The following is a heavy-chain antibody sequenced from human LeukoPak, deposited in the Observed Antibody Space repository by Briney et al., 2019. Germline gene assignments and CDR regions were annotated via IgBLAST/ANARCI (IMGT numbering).Heavy chain of an antibody. V-gene: IGHV3-48*03. J-gene: IGHJ5*02. CDR2: ISSSGSTI. CDR3: ARERNWFDP. Sequence: GGSLRLSCAASGFTFSSYEMNWVRQAPGKVLEWVSYISSSGSTIYYADSVKGRFTISRDNAKNSLYLQMNSLRAEDTAVYYCARERNWFDPWGQGTLVTVSS. CDR1: GFTFSSYE.